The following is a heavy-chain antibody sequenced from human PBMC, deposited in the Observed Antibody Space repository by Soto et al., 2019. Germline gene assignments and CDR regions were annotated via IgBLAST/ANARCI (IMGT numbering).Heavy chain of an antibody. CDR1: GYTFTSYA. V-gene: IGHV1-3*01. CDR3: ARHDCISSSCYYYYYYGRDV. Sequence: GASVKVSCKASGYTFTSYAMHWVRQAPGQRLEWMGWINAGNGNTKYSQKFQGRVTITRDTSASTGYMELSSLRSEDTAVYYCARHDCISSSCYYYYYYGRDVWGQGTTVTVSS. D-gene: IGHD2-2*01. J-gene: IGHJ6*02. CDR2: INAGNGNT.